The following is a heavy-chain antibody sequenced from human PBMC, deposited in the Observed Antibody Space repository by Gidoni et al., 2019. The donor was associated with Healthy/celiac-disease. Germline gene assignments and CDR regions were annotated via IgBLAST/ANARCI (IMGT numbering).Heavy chain of an antibody. Sequence: QVQLVQSGAEVKKPGYSVKVSCKASGGTFSSYATSWVRQAPGQGLEWMGGIIPIFGTANYAQKCQGRVTITADESTSTAYMELSSLRSEDTAVYYCARDSYCSGGSCYSVRYYGMDVWGQGTTVTVSS. V-gene: IGHV1-69*01. CDR3: ARDSYCSGGSCYSVRYYGMDV. CDR1: GGTFSSYA. CDR2: IIPIFGTA. J-gene: IGHJ6*02. D-gene: IGHD2-15*01.